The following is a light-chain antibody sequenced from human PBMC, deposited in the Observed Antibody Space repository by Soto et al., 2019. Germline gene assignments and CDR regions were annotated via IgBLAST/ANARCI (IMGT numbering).Light chain of an antibody. Sequence: QSVLTQPPSVSGAPGQSITIACTGSTSSIGAGYDVHWYQQLPGTAPKLLIYATSNRPSGVPDRFFGSKSGTSASLAISGLQAEDEADYYCQSYDKSLSGSYVFGTGTKVTVL. J-gene: IGLJ1*01. CDR3: QSYDKSLSGSYV. V-gene: IGLV1-40*01. CDR2: ATS. CDR1: TSSIGAGYD.